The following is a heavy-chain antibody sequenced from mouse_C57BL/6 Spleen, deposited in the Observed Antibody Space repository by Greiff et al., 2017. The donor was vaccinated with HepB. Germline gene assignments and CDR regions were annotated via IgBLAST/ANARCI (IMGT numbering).Heavy chain of an antibody. CDR1: GYTFTSYW. Sequence: VQLQQSGAELVKPGASVKMSCKASGYTFTSYWITWVKQRPGQGLEWIGDIYPGSGSTNYNEKFKSKATLTVDTSSSTAYMQLSSLTSEDSAVYYWASTYYSNYGYAMDYWGQGTSVTVSS. CDR2: IYPGSGST. V-gene: IGHV1-55*01. CDR3: ASTYYSNYGYAMDY. J-gene: IGHJ4*01. D-gene: IGHD2-5*01.